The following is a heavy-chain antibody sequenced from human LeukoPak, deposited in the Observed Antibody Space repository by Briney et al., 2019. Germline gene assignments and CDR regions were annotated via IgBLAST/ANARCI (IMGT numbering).Heavy chain of an antibody. V-gene: IGHV4-34*01. CDR3: ARGYNDFWSGYYPTYYYYYGMDV. CDR2: INHSGST. D-gene: IGHD3-3*01. Sequence: SETLSLTCAVYGGSFSGYYWSWIRQPPGKGLEWIGEINHSGSTNYNPSLKSRVTISVDTSKNQFSLKLSSVTAADTAVYYCARGYNDFWSGYYPTYYYYYGMDVWGQGTTVTVSS. CDR1: GGSFSGYY. J-gene: IGHJ6*02.